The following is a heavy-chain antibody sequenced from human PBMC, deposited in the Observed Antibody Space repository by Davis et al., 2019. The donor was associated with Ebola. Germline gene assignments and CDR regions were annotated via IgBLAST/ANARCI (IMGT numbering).Heavy chain of an antibody. J-gene: IGHJ5*02. CDR1: GASIETFY. CDR2: IYYSGSH. V-gene: IGHV4-59*01. Sequence: MPGGSLRLSCTVSGASIETFYWSWIRQSPGKGLEWIGWIYYSGSHKYNSSLKSRVTMSVDTSKRQFSLRLTSVTAADTAVYYCVREWELLRNWLDPWGQGTLVTVSS. CDR3: VREWELLRNWLDP. D-gene: IGHD1-26*01.